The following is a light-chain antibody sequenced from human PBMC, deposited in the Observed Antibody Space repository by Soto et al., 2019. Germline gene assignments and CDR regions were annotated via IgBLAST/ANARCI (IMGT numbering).Light chain of an antibody. J-gene: IGKJ3*01. V-gene: IGKV1-39*01. CDR1: QSISNY. CDR3: QQSYSFPFT. CDR2: GAS. Sequence: DIQLTQSPSSLSASIGDRVTITCRASQSISNYLNWYQQKPGKAPNLLIYGASSLQSGVPSRFNGSGSGTDFTLTISSLAPEDFATYYCQQSYSFPFTFGPGTKVDVK.